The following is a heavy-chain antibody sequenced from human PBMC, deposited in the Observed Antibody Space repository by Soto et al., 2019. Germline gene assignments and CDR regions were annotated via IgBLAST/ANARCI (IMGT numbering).Heavy chain of an antibody. V-gene: IGHV1-69*18. CDR1: GGTFSLHS. D-gene: IGHD2-15*01. Sequence: QVHVVQSGAEVKRPGSSVKVSCKASGGTFSLHSFGWVRQAAGQGLEWMGRTISIFGSSISAQKFQHRVSMTADSSTGTAYMELKNLTSEDTGVYFCVAYCSGGTCSGPPYGLDVWGRGTTVIVSS. CDR3: VAYCSGGTCSGPPYGLDV. CDR2: TISIFGSS. J-gene: IGHJ6*02.